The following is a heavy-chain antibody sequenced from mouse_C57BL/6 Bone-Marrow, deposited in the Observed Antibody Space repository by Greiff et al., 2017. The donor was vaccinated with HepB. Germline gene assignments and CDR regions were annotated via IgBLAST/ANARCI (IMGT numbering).Heavy chain of an antibody. Sequence: EVQRVESGGGLVQPGGSLSLSCAASGFNFTDYYMSWVRQPPGKALEWLGFIRNKANGYTTEYSASVKGRFTISRDNSQSILYLQMNALRAEDSATYYCSRLLSDYFDDWGQGTTLTVSS. D-gene: IGHD1-1*01. V-gene: IGHV7-3*01. J-gene: IGHJ2*01. CDR1: GFNFTDYY. CDR3: SRLLSDYFDD. CDR2: IRNKANGYTT.